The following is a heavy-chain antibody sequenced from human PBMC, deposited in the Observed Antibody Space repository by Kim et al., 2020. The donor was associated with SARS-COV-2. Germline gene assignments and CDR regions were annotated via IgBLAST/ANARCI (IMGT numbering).Heavy chain of an antibody. Sequence: ASVKVSCKASGHTVTGYYMHWVRQAPGQGLEWIGWINPDSGGTDYAQNFQGRVTMTRDTSISTTYMELSGLTSDDTAIYYCATRGDQLLRYFFDYWGQGT. D-gene: IGHD2-2*01. J-gene: IGHJ4*02. CDR1: GHTVTGYY. V-gene: IGHV1-2*02. CDR2: INPDSGGT. CDR3: ATRGDQLLRYFFDY.